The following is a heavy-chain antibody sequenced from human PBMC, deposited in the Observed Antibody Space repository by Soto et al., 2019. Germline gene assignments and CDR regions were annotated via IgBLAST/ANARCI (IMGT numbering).Heavy chain of an antibody. D-gene: IGHD2-2*01. J-gene: IGHJ4*02. CDR2: INAGNGNT. CDR1: GYTFTSYA. CDR3: AIYHLELFRFDY. V-gene: IGHV1-3*01. Sequence: GASVKVSCKASGYTFTSYAMHWVRQAPGQRLEWMGWINAGNGNTKYSQKFQGRVTMTTDTSTSTAYMELRSLRSDDTAMYFCAIYHLELFRFDYWGQGTLVTVSS.